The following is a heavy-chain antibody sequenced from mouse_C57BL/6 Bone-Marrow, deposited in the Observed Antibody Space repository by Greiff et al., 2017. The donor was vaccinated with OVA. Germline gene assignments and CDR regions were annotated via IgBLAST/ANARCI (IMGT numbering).Heavy chain of an antibody. Sequence: EVQRVESGGDLVKPGGSLKLSCAASGFTFSSYGMSWVRQTPDKRLEWVATISSGGSYTYYPDSVKGRFTISRDNAKNTLYLQMSSLKSEDTAMYYCARHSPDGYYEEFAYWGQGTLVTVSA. CDR2: ISSGGSYT. CDR1: GFTFSSYG. J-gene: IGHJ3*01. V-gene: IGHV5-6*01. CDR3: ARHSPDGYYEEFAY. D-gene: IGHD2-3*01.